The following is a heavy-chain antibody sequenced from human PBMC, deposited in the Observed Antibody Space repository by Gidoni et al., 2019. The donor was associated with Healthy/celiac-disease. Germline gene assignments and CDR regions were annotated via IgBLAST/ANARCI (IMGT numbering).Heavy chain of an antibody. CDR2: IYYSGST. CDR1: GGSISSSSYY. CDR3: ASDNGRYCSGGSCYPSDY. J-gene: IGHJ4*02. Sequence: QLQLQESGPGLVKPSETLSLTCTVSGGSISSSSYYWGWVRQPPGKGLEWIGSIYYSGSTYYNPSLKSRVTISVDTSKNQFSLKLSSVTAADTAVYYCASDNGRYCSGGSCYPSDYWGQGTLVTVSS. D-gene: IGHD2-15*01. V-gene: IGHV4-39*07.